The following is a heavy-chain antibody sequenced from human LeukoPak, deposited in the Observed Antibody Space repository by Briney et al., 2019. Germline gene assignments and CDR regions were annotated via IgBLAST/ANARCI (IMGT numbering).Heavy chain of an antibody. CDR1: GFTFSSYA. CDR3: ARETRRLGSGYYSDSFDY. Sequence: HPGRSLRLSCAASGFTFSSYAMHWVRQAPGKGLEWVAVISYDGSNKYYADSVKGRFTISRDNSKNTLYPQMNSLRAEDTAVYYCARETRRLGSGYYSDSFDYWGQGTLVTVSS. CDR2: ISYDGSNK. D-gene: IGHD3-22*01. J-gene: IGHJ4*02. V-gene: IGHV3-30*01.